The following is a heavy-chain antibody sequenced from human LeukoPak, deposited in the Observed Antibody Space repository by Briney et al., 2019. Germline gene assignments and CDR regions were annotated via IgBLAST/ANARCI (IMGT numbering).Heavy chain of an antibody. D-gene: IGHD6-19*01. Sequence: GGSLRLSCAASGFTFSSYDMNWVRQAPGKGLEWVSYISSSGRTIYYTGSVKGRFTISRDNAKNSLYLQMNSLRAEDTAVYYCASGYTSGAWGQGTLVTVSS. CDR3: ASGYTSGA. V-gene: IGHV3-48*03. CDR1: GFTFSSYD. CDR2: ISSSGRTI. J-gene: IGHJ3*01.